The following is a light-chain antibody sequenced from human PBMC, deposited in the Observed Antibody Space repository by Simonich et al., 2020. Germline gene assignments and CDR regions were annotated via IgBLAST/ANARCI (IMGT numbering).Light chain of an antibody. J-gene: IGKJ2*01. CDR2: WAS. CDR1: QSVLYSSNNKNY. V-gene: IGKV4-1*01. CDR3: QQYYSTPYT. Sequence: DIVMTQSPDSLAVSLGERATINCKSSQSVLYSSNNKNYLAWYQQKPGQPPKLLIYWASTRDSGVPARFSGSGSGTDFTLTISSLQAEDVAVYYCQQYYSTPYTFGQGTKLEIK.